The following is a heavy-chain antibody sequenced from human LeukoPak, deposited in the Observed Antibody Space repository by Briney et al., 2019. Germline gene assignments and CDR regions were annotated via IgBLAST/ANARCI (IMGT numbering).Heavy chain of an antibody. CDR3: ARGRSDSSSSVVRGAGRYYYYYYMDV. J-gene: IGHJ6*03. CDR2: INHSGST. D-gene: IGHD6-6*01. V-gene: IGHV4-34*01. Sequence: PSETLSLTCAVYGGSFSGYYWSWIRQPPGKGLEWIGEINHSGSTNYNPSLESRVTISVDTSKNQFSLKLSSVTAADTAVYYCARGRSDSSSSVVRGAGRYYYYYYMDVWGKGTTVTVSS. CDR1: GGSFSGYY.